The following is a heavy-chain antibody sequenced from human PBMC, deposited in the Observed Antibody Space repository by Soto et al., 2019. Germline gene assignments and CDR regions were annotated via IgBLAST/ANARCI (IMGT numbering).Heavy chain of an antibody. CDR3: WSGAAFHEDTTRY. J-gene: IGHJ4*02. CDR2: MSPGGNSQ. Sequence: QSEGSLRLSCAAPGFNFNIHALHWIRQAPGEGLEWVAVMSPGGNSQYYADSVKGRFTISRDTSKSTLYLPMTSLRPEDTAVYYYWSGAAFHEDTTRYSGQGPLVTV. CDR1: GFNFNIHA. D-gene: IGHD3-3*01. V-gene: IGHV3-30-3*01.